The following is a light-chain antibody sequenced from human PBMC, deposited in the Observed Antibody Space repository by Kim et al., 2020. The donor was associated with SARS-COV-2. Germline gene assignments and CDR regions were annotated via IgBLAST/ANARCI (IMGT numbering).Light chain of an antibody. CDR1: NLGEKF. V-gene: IGLV3-1*01. J-gene: IGLJ2*01. CDR3: QTWDNNAGVV. Sequence: VSPGHTANFFCSGHNLGEKFVSWYQHKPGQSPMLVIYHNSKRPSGIPERFSGSSSGDTATLTISGTQSMDEADYYCQTWDNNAGVVFGGGTQLTVL. CDR2: HNS.